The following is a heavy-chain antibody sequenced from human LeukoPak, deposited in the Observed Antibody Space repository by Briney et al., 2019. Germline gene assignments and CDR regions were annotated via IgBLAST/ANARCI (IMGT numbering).Heavy chain of an antibody. CDR2: INSGNGNT. J-gene: IGHJ3*01. Sequence: ASVKVSCKTSEFTFTNHAIHWVRQVPGQRLQWMGWINSGNGNTKYSQDFQGRVTITRDTSASTAYLELSRLRSEDMAVYYRARDRKEVAYAFDVWGQGTMVTVSS. CDR1: EFTFTNHA. CDR3: ARDRKEVAYAFDV. V-gene: IGHV1-3*03.